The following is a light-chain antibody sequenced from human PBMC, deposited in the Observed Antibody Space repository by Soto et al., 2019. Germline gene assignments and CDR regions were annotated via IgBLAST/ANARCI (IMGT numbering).Light chain of an antibody. V-gene: IGLV2-14*01. J-gene: IGLJ1*01. Sequence: QSALTQPASVSGSPGQSITISCTGASSGIGDFSWYQQQPGKAPKLIIYDVSNRPSGVSNRFSGSKSGNTASLTISGLQADDEADYYCNSHTSGTTRAFGTGTKLTV. CDR3: NSHTSGTTRA. CDR2: DVS. CDR1: SSGIGD.